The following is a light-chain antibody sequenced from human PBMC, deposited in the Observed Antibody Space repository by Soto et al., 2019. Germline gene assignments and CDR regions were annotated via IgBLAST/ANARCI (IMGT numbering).Light chain of an antibody. V-gene: IGKV1-39*01. CDR3: QQYDSSPKT. CDR2: GAS. CDR1: QSISRY. Sequence: DIQMPQSPSSLSASLGDRFSITCRTSQSISRYLNWYQQKPGRAPKLLIYGASTLESGVPSRFSGSGSGTDFTLTISRLEPEDFAVYYCQQYDSSPKTFGQGTKVDI. J-gene: IGKJ1*01.